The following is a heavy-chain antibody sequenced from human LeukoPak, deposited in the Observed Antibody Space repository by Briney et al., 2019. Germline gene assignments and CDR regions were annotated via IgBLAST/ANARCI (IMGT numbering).Heavy chain of an antibody. CDR2: ISSSSSYI. D-gene: IGHD6-6*01. CDR3: ARDFSIAARPGGYYYYMDV. Sequence: GGSLRLSCAASGFTFSSYSMNWVRQAPGKGLEWVSSISSSSSYIYYADSVRGRFTISRDNAKNSLYLQMNSLRAEDTAVYYCARDFSIAARPGGYYYYMDVWGKGTTVTVSS. J-gene: IGHJ6*03. V-gene: IGHV3-21*01. CDR1: GFTFSSYS.